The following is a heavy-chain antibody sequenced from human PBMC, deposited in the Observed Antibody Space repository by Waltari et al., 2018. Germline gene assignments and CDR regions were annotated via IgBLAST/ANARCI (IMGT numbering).Heavy chain of an antibody. CDR2: VNPNSGAT. D-gene: IGHD3-3*01. J-gene: IGHJ5*02. CDR3: ARGRDVFANFDYNWFDP. CDR1: GYTFINYE. Sequence: QVQLVQSGAEGLRPGASVKVSCQASGYTFINYEINWVRQAAGQGREGMGWVNPNSGATAYAKKFQGRITMTWDTSISTAYMELSNLRSDDTAVLYCARGRDVFANFDYNWFDPWGQGTLVTVSS. V-gene: IGHV1-8*02.